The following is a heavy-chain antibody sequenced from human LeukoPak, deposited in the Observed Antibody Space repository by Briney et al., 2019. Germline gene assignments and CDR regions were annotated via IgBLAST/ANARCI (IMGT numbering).Heavy chain of an antibody. Sequence: GGSLRLSCAASGFTFSDYHMSWIRQAPGKGLEWVSYISSSSDYTNYADSVKGRFTISRDNAKKSLYLQMDSLRAEDTAVYYCAKGNWRYFDYWGQGTLVTVSS. D-gene: IGHD1-1*01. CDR3: AKGNWRYFDY. CDR1: GFTFSDYH. V-gene: IGHV3-11*05. J-gene: IGHJ4*02. CDR2: ISSSSDYT.